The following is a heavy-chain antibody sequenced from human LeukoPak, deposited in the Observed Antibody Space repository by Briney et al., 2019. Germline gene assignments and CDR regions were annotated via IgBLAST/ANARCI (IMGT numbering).Heavy chain of an antibody. D-gene: IGHD1-26*01. J-gene: IGHJ4*02. CDR2: IYTSGST. CDR1: GGSISSYY. Sequence: PSETLSLTCTVSGGSISSYYWSWIRQPAGKGLEWIGRIYTSGSTYYNPSLKSRVTISVDTSKNQLSLKLSSVTAADTAVYYCARHVRPWGAFVSRGFDYWGQGTLVTVSS. CDR3: ARHVRPWGAFVSRGFDY. V-gene: IGHV4-4*07.